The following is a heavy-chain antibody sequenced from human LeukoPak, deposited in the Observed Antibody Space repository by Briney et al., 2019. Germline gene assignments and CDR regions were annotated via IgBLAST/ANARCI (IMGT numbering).Heavy chain of an antibody. CDR3: AREGPVTFGGVIN. D-gene: IGHD3-16*02. J-gene: IGHJ4*02. V-gene: IGHV4-59*01. CDR2: IYYSGST. CDR1: GGSISSYY. Sequence: SETLSLTCTVSGGSISSYYWSWIRQPPGKGLEWIGYIYYSGSTNYNPSLKSRVTISVDTSKNQFSLKLSSVTAAGTAVYYCAREGPVTFGGVINWGQGTLVTVSS.